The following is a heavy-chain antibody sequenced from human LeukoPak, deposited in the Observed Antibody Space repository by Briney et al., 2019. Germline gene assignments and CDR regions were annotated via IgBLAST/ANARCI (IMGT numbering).Heavy chain of an antibody. CDR1: GYTFTTYA. Sequence: ASVKLSCKASGYTFTTYAISWVRQAPGQRLEWGGWISAYIGNTNYAQKLQGRVTMTTDTSTSTAYMDLRSLRSDDAAVYYCARVRNSGFRYVDSWGQGTLVTVSS. J-gene: IGHJ4*02. CDR3: ARVRNSGFRYVDS. V-gene: IGHV1-18*01. D-gene: IGHD5-12*01. CDR2: ISAYIGNT.